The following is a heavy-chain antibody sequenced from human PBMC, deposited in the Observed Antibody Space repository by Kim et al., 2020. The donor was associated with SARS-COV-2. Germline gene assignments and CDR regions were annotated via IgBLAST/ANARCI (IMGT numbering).Heavy chain of an antibody. Sequence: YAQKFQGRVTMTEDTSTDTAYMELSSLRSEDTAVYYCATDTIAAAGDFDYWGQGTLVTVSS. V-gene: IGHV1-24*01. D-gene: IGHD6-13*01. CDR3: ATDTIAAAGDFDY. J-gene: IGHJ4*02.